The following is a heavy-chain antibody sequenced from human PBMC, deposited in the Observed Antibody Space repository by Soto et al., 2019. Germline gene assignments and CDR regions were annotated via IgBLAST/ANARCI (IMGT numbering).Heavy chain of an antibody. D-gene: IGHD2-2*02. CDR1: GYSFTSYW. CDR3: ARGGGPGYSSSTSFYMKGVMDYCYYYGRDV. Sequence: GESLKISCKGSGYSFTSYWIGWVRQMPGKGLEWMGIIYPGDSDTRYSPSFQGQVTISADKSISTAYLQWSSLKASDTAMYYCARGGGPGYSSSTSFYMKGVMDYCYYYGRDVWGQGXTVTVSS. V-gene: IGHV5-51*01. CDR2: IYPGDSDT. J-gene: IGHJ6*02.